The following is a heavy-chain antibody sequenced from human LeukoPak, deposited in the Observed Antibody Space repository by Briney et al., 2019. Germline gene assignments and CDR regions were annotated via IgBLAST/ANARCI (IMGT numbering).Heavy chain of an antibody. CDR3: ARVRLWFGEYYFDY. Sequence: SETLSLTCAVYGGSFSGYYWSWIRQPPGKGLEWIGEINHSGSTNYNPSLKSRVTISVDTSKNQFSLKLSSVTAADTAVYYCARVRLWFGEYYFDYWGQGNLVTVSS. D-gene: IGHD3-10*01. CDR1: GGSFSGYY. J-gene: IGHJ4*02. CDR2: INHSGST. V-gene: IGHV4-34*01.